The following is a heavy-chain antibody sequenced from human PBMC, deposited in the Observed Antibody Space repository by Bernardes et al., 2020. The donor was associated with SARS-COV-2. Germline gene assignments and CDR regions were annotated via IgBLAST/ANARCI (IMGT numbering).Heavy chain of an antibody. CDR1: GGTFSTHG. V-gene: IGHV1-69*13. CDR2: IIPIFGTP. Sequence: SSVKVSCRASGGTFSTHGINWVRQARGLGLEWMGRIIPIFGTPIYAPEFQGRVTITADESTNTAYMELSSLLSEDTAMYYCATGPTSTGEFGSWGQGTPVTVSS. CDR3: ATGPTSTGEFGS. J-gene: IGHJ4*02. D-gene: IGHD2-2*01.